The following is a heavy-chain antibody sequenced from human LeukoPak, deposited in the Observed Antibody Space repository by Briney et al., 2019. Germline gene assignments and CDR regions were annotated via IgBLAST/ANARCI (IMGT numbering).Heavy chain of an antibody. CDR3: AKDLTYYYDSSGDDAFDI. D-gene: IGHD3-22*01. V-gene: IGHV3-74*01. CDR2: INSDGSSP. Sequence: PGGSLGLSCAASGFTFSSYWMHWVRQAPGKGLVWVSRINSDGSSPSYADSVKGRFTISRDNSKNTLYLQMNSLRAEDTAVYYCAKDLTYYYDSSGDDAFDIWGQGTMVTVSS. J-gene: IGHJ3*02. CDR1: GFTFSSYW.